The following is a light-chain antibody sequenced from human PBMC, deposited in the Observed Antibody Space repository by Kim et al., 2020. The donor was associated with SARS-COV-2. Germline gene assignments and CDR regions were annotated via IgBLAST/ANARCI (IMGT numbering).Light chain of an antibody. CDR3: AAWDDGLNGYA. CDR2: NND. V-gene: IGLV1-44*01. CDR1: SSNIGRNT. Sequence: LTQPPSASGNPGQRVTVSCSGRSSNIGRNTVNWYQHLPGTAPKLLIYNNDQRPSGVPDRLSGSKSGTSASLAISGLQSEDEADYYCAAWDDGLNGYAFGTGTKVTVL. J-gene: IGLJ1*01.